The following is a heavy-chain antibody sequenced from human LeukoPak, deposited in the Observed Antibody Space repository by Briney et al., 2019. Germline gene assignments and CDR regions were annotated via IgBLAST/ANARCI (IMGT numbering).Heavy chain of an antibody. CDR3: ARGLAYCGGDCSTPGDY. CDR2: IIPILGIA. D-gene: IGHD2-21*02. Sequence: SVKVSCKASGGTFSSYAISWVRQAPGQGLEWMGRIIPILGIANYAQKFQGRVTMTRNTSISTAYMELSSLRSEDTAVYYCARGLAYCGGDCSTPGDYWGQGTLVTVSS. J-gene: IGHJ4*02. CDR1: GGTFSSYA. V-gene: IGHV1-69*04.